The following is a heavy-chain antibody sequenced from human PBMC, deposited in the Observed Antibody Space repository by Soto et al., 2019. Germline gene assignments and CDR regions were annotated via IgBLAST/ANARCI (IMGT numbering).Heavy chain of an antibody. CDR3: ALVDTAMVYFDY. J-gene: IGHJ4*02. CDR2: IYYSGST. V-gene: IGHV4-31*03. CDR1: GGSISSGGYY. D-gene: IGHD5-18*01. Sequence: QVQLQESGPGLVKPSQTLSLTCTVSGGSISSGGYYWSWIRQHPGKGLEWIGYIYYSGSTYYNPSLKSRGTISVDTSKNQFSLKRSSVTAADTAVYYCALVDTAMVYFDYWGQGTLVTVSS.